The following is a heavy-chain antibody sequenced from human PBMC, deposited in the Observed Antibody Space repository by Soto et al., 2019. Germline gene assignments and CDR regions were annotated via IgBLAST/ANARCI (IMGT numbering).Heavy chain of an antibody. Sequence: SVKVSCKASGGTFSSYAISWVRQAPGQGLEWMGGIIPIFGTANYAQKFQGRVTITADESTSTAYMELSSLGSEDTAVYYCARDRPDCSSTSCPNGDAFDIWGQGTMVTVSS. CDR2: IIPIFGTA. CDR3: ARDRPDCSSTSCPNGDAFDI. CDR1: GGTFSSYA. J-gene: IGHJ3*02. D-gene: IGHD2-2*01. V-gene: IGHV1-69*13.